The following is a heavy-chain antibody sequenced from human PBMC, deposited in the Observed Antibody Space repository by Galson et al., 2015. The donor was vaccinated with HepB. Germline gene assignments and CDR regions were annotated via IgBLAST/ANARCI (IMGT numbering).Heavy chain of an antibody. V-gene: IGHV4-59*08. Sequence: LSLTCTVSRGYITDYYWSWIRQPPGQGLEWFGYVYHSGTTNYNPSLKSRVTISIDTSINQFSLKLSSVTAADTAVYYCARYSSSWSEFDYWGQGALVTVSS. D-gene: IGHD6-13*01. CDR2: VYHSGTT. CDR3: ARYSSSWSEFDY. J-gene: IGHJ4*02. CDR1: RGYITDYY.